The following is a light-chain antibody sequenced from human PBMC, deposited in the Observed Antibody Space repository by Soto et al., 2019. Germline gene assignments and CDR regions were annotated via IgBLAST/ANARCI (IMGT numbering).Light chain of an antibody. Sequence: EIVLTQSPATLSLSPGEIATLSCRASQSVRSYLAWYQQKPGQAPRHLIYDASNRATGIPARFSGSGSGTEFTLTISSLEPEDFAVYYCQQRSNWRYTFGQGTKLEIK. V-gene: IGKV3-11*01. CDR1: QSVRSY. CDR3: QQRSNWRYT. J-gene: IGKJ2*01. CDR2: DAS.